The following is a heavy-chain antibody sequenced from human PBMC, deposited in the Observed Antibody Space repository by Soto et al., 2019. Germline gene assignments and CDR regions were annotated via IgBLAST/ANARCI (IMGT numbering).Heavy chain of an antibody. CDR3: XXXVXXXXXXXXXXXXXFDP. CDR1: GFSLSTSGVG. CDR2: IYWDDDK. J-gene: IGHJ5*02. Sequence: QITLKESGPTLAKPTQTLTLTCTFSGFSLSTSGVGVGWIRQPPGKALEWLALIYWDDDKRYSPSLKSRLTITKDTSKNQVVLTMTNMDPVDXXXXXXXXXVXXXXXXXXXXXXXFDPWGQGTLVTVSS. V-gene: IGHV2-5*02.